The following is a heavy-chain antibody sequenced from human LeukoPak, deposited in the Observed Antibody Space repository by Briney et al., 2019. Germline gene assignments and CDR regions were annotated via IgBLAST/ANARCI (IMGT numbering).Heavy chain of an antibody. CDR3: ARGDSSGYYRGVYYFDY. V-gene: IGHV1-69*05. CDR1: GGTFSSYA. Sequence: SVKVSCKASGGTFSSYAISWVRQAPGQGLEWMGGIIPIFGTANYAQKFQGRVTITTDESTSTAYLELSSLRSEDTAVYYCARGDSSGYYRGVYYFDYWGQGTLVTVSS. CDR2: IIPIFGTA. J-gene: IGHJ4*02. D-gene: IGHD3-22*01.